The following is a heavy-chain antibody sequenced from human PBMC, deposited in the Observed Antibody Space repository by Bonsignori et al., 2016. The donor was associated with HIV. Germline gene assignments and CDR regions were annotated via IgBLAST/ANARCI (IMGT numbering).Heavy chain of an antibody. CDR3: VRLVYCVFTVCAPTT. CDR1: GLTLSGYW. V-gene: IGHV3-74*01. D-gene: IGHD2-21*01. Sequence: EVQLVESGGGVVQPGGSLRLSCAAPGLTLSGYWMHWVRQAPGKGPEWVSGINTDGIDRRYAESVMGLFTISRDDAKNMLHLQMNSLRVDDTAVYHCVRLVYCVFTVCAPTTWGQGTLV. J-gene: IGHJ4*02. CDR2: INTDGIDR.